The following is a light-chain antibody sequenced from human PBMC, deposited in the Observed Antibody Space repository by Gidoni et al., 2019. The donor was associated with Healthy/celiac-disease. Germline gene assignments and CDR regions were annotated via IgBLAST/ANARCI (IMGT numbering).Light chain of an antibody. CDR1: SSNIGSNT. Sequence: QSVLTPPPSASGTPGKRVTISCSGSSSNIGSNTVNWYQQLPGTAPKLLIYSNNQRPSGVPDRFSGSKSGTSASLAISGLQSEDEADYYCAAWDDSLNGLWVFGGGTKLTVL. V-gene: IGLV1-44*01. J-gene: IGLJ3*02. CDR3: AAWDDSLNGLWV. CDR2: SNN.